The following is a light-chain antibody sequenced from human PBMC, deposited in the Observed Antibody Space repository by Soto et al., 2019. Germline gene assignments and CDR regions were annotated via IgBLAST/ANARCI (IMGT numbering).Light chain of an antibody. V-gene: IGLV1-51*01. CDR3: GTWDNSLSAVV. Sequence: QSVLTQPPSVSAAPGQTVTISCSGSSSNIGNNYVSWYQQLPGTAPKLLIYDNDRRPSGIPDRFSGSKSATSATLGITGLQTGDEADYYCGTWDNSLSAVVFGGGTKLTVL. J-gene: IGLJ2*01. CDR1: SSNIGNNY. CDR2: DND.